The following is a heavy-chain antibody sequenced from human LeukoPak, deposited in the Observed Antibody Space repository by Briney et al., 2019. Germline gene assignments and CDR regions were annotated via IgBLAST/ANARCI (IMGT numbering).Heavy chain of an antibody. D-gene: IGHD2/OR15-2a*01. V-gene: IGHV1-69*13. J-gene: IGHJ2*01. CDR2: IIPIFGTA. Sequence: SVKVSCKASGGTXSSYAISLVRQAPGQGLEWMGGIIPIFGTANYAQKFQGRVTITADESTSTAYMELSSLRSEDTAVYYCARDRLYNWYFDLWGRGTLVTVSS. CDR3: ARDRLYNWYFDL. CDR1: GGTXSSYA.